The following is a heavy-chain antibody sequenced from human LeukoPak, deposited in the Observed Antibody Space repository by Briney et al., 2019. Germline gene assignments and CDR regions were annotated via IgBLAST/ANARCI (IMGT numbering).Heavy chain of an antibody. CDR2: IKQDGSEK. V-gene: IGHV3-7*01. D-gene: IGHD2-2*01. J-gene: IGHJ5*02. CDR3: ARDDCSSISCYHNWFDP. CDR1: GFTFSSYW. Sequence: PGGSLRLSCAASGFTFSSYWMSWVRQAPGKGLEWVASIKQDGSEKYYVDSVKGRFTISRDNAENSLYLQMNSLRAEDTAVYYCARDDCSSISCYHNWFDPWGQGTLVTVSS.